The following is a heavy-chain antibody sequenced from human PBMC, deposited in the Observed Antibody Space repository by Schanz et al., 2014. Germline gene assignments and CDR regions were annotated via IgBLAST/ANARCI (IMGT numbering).Heavy chain of an antibody. Sequence: QVQLVESGGGVVQPGGSLRLSCAASGFTFSSYGMHWVRQAPGKGLEWVTFIRFDGSDKYYADSVKGRFSVSRDNSKNTLYLQMNSLRADDTAVYYCARDRPSGYALDFWGQGTLVTVSS. CDR2: IRFDGSDK. CDR1: GFTFSSYG. D-gene: IGHD5-12*01. J-gene: IGHJ4*02. V-gene: IGHV3-30*02. CDR3: ARDRPSGYALDF.